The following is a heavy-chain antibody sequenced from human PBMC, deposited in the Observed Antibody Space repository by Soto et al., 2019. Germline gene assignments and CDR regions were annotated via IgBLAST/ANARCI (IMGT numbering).Heavy chain of an antibody. J-gene: IGHJ5*02. D-gene: IGHD6-6*01. CDR1: GFTFSDYY. Sequence: GGSLRLSCAASGFTFSDYYMSWIRQAPGKGLEWVSYISSSSYTNYADSVKGRFTISRDNAKNSLYLQMNSLRAEDTAVYYCARGISSSPIWFDPWGQGXLVTVSS. CDR2: ISSSSYT. V-gene: IGHV3-11*06. CDR3: ARGISSSPIWFDP.